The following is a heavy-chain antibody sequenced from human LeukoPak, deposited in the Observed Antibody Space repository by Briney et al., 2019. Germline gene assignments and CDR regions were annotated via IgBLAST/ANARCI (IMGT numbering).Heavy chain of an antibody. CDR2: IEDDGRRT. Sequence: GGSLRLYCVASGFTFSTYWMTWVRQAPGRGLERVANIEDDGRRTFYLDSVKGRFTISRDNAKTSLYLQMNSLRAEDTAVYYCAREIPGELNAFDIWGQGTMVTVSS. D-gene: IGHD4-17*01. V-gene: IGHV3-7*01. CDR3: AREIPGELNAFDI. J-gene: IGHJ3*02. CDR1: GFTFSTYW.